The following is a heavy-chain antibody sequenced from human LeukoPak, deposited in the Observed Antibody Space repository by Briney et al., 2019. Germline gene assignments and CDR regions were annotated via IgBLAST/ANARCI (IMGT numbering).Heavy chain of an antibody. J-gene: IGHJ4*02. Sequence: SETLSLTCTVSGGSISSYYWSWIRQPPGKGLEWIGYIYYSGSTNYNPSLKSRVTISADTSKNQFSLKLSSVTAADTAVYYCARHGGVSGSYHYWGQGTLVTVSS. CDR2: IYYSGST. CDR3: ARHGGVSGSYHY. CDR1: GGSISSYY. V-gene: IGHV4-59*08. D-gene: IGHD1-26*01.